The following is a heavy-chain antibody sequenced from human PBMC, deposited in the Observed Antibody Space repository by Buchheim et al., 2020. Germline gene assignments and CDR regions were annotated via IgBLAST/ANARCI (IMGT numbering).Heavy chain of an antibody. CDR3: ASGDYQRYFDH. D-gene: IGHD4-11*01. V-gene: IGHV3-11*06. CDR1: GFTFSDYY. J-gene: IGHJ4*02. CDR2: ISSASSYI. Sequence: QERLVESGGDLVKPGGSLRLSCVASGFTFSDYYMSWIRQTPGKGLEWVSYISSASSYIEYADSVKGRFTISRDNAKNLLYLQMNSLRAEDTAVYFCASGDYQRYFDHWGQGTL.